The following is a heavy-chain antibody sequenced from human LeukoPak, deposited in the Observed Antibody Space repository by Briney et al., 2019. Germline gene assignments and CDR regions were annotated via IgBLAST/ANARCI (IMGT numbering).Heavy chain of an antibody. V-gene: IGHV3-23*01. CDR1: GFTFGDSG. Sequence: GGSLRLSCAASGFTFGDSGMSWVRQVPGKGLEWVSAISGSGGSTYYADSVKGRFTISRDNSKNTLYLQMNSLRAEDTAVYYCAKDRKGNPNWFDPWGQGTLVTVSS. CDR2: ISGSGGST. J-gene: IGHJ5*02. D-gene: IGHD1-14*01. CDR3: AKDRKGNPNWFDP.